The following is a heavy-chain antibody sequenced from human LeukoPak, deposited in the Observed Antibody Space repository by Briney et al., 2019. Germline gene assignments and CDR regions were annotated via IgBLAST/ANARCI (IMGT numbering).Heavy chain of an antibody. Sequence: PGGSLRLSCAASGFTFRSYAMNWVRQAPGKGLEWVSGISSSSGTTYYADSVRGRFTISRDNSKNTLYLQMKSLRAEDTAVYYCAHPSSGWTSFDYWGQGTLVTVSS. V-gene: IGHV3-23*01. CDR1: GFTFRSYA. J-gene: IGHJ4*02. D-gene: IGHD6-19*01. CDR3: AHPSSGWTSFDY. CDR2: ISSSSGTT.